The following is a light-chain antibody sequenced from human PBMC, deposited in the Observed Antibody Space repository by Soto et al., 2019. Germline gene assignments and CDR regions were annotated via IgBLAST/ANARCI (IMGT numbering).Light chain of an antibody. CDR1: QSVSID. J-gene: IGKJ3*01. CDR3: QHRHN. V-gene: IGKV3-11*01. CDR2: DAS. Sequence: EVVLTQSPATLSLSPGDRATLSCRANQSVSIDFAWYQQKPGQAPRLLIYDASNRATGIPARFSGSGSGTDFPLTISSLEPEDFAVYYCQHRHNFGPGTKVDIK.